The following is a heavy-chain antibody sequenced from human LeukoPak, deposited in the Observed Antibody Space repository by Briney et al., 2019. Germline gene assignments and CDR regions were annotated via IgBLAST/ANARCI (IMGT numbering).Heavy chain of an antibody. Sequence: ASVKVSCKASGYTFTSYGISWVRQAPGQGLEWMGWISAYNGNTNYAQKLQGRVTMTTDTSTSTAYMELRSLRSEDTAVYYCARGQKSSSWSYYYYYYMDVWGKGTTVTISS. J-gene: IGHJ6*03. D-gene: IGHD6-13*01. CDR3: ARGQKSSSWSYYYYYYMDV. CDR2: ISAYNGNT. V-gene: IGHV1-18*01. CDR1: GYTFTSYG.